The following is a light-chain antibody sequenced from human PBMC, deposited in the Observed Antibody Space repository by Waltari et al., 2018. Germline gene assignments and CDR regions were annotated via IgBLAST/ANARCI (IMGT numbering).Light chain of an antibody. CDR1: QSLTNW. J-gene: IGKJ1*01. Sequence: DIQMTQSPSTLSPSIGDRVTITCRASQSLTNWLAWYQQKPGKAPKLLIYEASDLEDGVPSRFSGSGSETEVTLTISSLQPDDFATYYCQQYFNYPWTFGQGTTV. CDR3: QQYFNYPWT. CDR2: EAS. V-gene: IGKV1-5*03.